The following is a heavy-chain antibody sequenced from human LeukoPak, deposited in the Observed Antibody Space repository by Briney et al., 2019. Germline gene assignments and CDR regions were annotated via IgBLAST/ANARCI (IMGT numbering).Heavy chain of an antibody. Sequence: GGSLRLSCAASGFTFSNYGMHWVRQAPGKGLEWVSSISSSSSYIYYADSVKGRFTISRDNAKNSLYLQMNSLRAEDTAVYYCAREIAAAGTWAYRVYGMDVWGQGTTVTVSS. CDR2: ISSSSSYI. CDR3: AREIAAAGTWAYRVYGMDV. D-gene: IGHD6-13*01. V-gene: IGHV3-21*01. J-gene: IGHJ6*02. CDR1: GFTFSNYG.